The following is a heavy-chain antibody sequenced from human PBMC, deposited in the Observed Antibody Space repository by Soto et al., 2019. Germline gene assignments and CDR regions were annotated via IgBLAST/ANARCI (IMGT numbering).Heavy chain of an antibody. D-gene: IGHD3-10*01. Sequence: SETLSLTCAVYGGSFSVYYWSWIRQPPGKGLEWIGEINHSRSTNYNPSLKSRVTISVDTSKNQFSLKLSSVTAADTAVYYCARKITMVRGVIDWFDPWGQGTLVTVSS. CDR1: GGSFSVYY. CDR3: ARKITMVRGVIDWFDP. J-gene: IGHJ5*02. CDR2: INHSRST. V-gene: IGHV4-34*01.